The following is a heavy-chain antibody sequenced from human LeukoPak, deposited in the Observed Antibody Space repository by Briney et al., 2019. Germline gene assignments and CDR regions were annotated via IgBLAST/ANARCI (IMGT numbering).Heavy chain of an antibody. CDR3: ARNVEYCTNGVCHCDY. D-gene: IGHD2-8*01. CDR2: INPNSGGT. Sequence: ASVTVSFKPSVYPFTGYYMHWVRQAPGQGLEWMGWINPNSGGTNYTQNLRGRVTMTTDTSTSTAYMELRSLRSDDTAVYYCARNVEYCTNGVCHCDYWGQGTLVTVSS. CDR1: VYPFTGYY. V-gene: IGHV1-2*02. J-gene: IGHJ4*02.